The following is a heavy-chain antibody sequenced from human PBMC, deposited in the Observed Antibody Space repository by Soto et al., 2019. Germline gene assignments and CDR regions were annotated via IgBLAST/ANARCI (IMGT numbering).Heavy chain of an antibody. V-gene: IGHV4-31*03. CDR1: GGSINSDEFY. CDR2: NYSSGRT. CDR3: ARMGLHLGELSRNWFDP. D-gene: IGHD3-16*02. Sequence: QVQLQESGPGLVKPSQTLSLTCSLSGGSINSDEFYWTWIRQSPGKGLEWIGYNYSSGRTHYNPSLKSRINISLDTSNNPLSLRLSSVTAADTAVYYCARMGLHLGELSRNWFDPWGRGTLVTVSS. J-gene: IGHJ5*02.